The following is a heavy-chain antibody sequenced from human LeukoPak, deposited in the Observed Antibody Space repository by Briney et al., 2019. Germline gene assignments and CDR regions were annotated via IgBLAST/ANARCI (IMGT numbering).Heavy chain of an antibody. CDR1: GFTFSTNA. CDR3: ARLCGGVSTYDF. V-gene: IGHV3-30*04. CDR2: ISYDGTKK. Sequence: GGSLRLSCAAPGFTFSTNAMHWVRQAPGKGLEWVAIISYDGTKKYYADSVKGRFTISTDNAKNSLFLQMNSLRAEDTAGYYCARLCGGVSTYDFWGPGTLITVSS. D-gene: IGHD3-16*01. J-gene: IGHJ4*02.